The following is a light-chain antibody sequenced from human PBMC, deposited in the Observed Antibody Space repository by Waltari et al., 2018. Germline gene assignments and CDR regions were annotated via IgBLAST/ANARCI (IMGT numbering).Light chain of an antibody. CDR3: QQSRQWPRRT. CDR1: ESVGID. Sequence: EIVMTQSPVTISVSPGEGVTLSCTASESVGIDVAWYRHKPGQPPRLLIYFGSTRATGVPARISGSGSGTDFSLTISSLESEDFAFYYCQQSRQWPRRTFGQGTKLE. V-gene: IGKV3D-15*01. J-gene: IGKJ2*01. CDR2: FGS.